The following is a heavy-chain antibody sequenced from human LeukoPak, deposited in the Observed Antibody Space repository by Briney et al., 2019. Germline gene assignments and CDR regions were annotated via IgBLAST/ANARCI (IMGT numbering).Heavy chain of an antibody. Sequence: SLTLSLTCAISGDSVSSNSAAWNWIRQSPSRGLEWLGRTYYRSKWYNDYAVSVKSRITINPDTSKNQFSLQLNSVTPEDTAVYYCAREVLAAEDYYYYYYMDVWGKGTTVTVSS. J-gene: IGHJ6*03. CDR2: TYYRSKWYN. V-gene: IGHV6-1*01. CDR3: AREVLAAEDYYYYYYMDV. D-gene: IGHD6-13*01. CDR1: GDSVSSNSAA.